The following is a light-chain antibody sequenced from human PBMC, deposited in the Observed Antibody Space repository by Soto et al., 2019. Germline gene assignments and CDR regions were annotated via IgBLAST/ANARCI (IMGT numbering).Light chain of an antibody. V-gene: IGKV3-11*01. Sequence: EVVLTQSPATLSLSPGERATLSCRASQSVSNYLAWYQQKPGQAPRLLIYDASNRATGIPARFSGSGSGTDFTLTISSLKPEDFAVYYCQQRTNWQITFGQGTRLEMK. CDR1: QSVSNY. CDR2: DAS. J-gene: IGKJ5*01. CDR3: QQRTNWQIT.